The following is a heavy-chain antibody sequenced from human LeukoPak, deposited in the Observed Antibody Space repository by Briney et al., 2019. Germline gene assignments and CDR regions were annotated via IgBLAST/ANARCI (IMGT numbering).Heavy chain of an antibody. CDR2: IYYNGNT. J-gene: IGHJ4*02. CDR3: ARVAVSAREYFDY. V-gene: IGHV4-59*01. CDR1: GASISSYY. Sequence: SETLSLTYTVSGASISSYYWSWIRQSPGKGLEWIGYIYYNGNTNYNPSLKGRVTISVDSSKNQFSLRLSSVTAADTAVYYCARVAVSAREYFDYWGQGTLVTVSS. D-gene: IGHD2-21*02.